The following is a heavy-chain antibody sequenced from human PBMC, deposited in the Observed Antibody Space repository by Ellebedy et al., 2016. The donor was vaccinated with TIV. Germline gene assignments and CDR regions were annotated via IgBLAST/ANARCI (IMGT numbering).Heavy chain of an antibody. D-gene: IGHD6-6*01. V-gene: IGHV3-30*02. CDR1: GFPFRNYG. J-gene: IGHJ4*02. Sequence: GESLKISCEASGFPFRNYGMHWVRPAPGKGLESVASIWYDGSNEYYGDSVKGRFTISRDNSKNTLYLQINSRRVEDTAVYYSARENAGLVLHYWGQGTLVTVSS. CDR2: IWYDGSNE. CDR3: ARENAGLVLHY.